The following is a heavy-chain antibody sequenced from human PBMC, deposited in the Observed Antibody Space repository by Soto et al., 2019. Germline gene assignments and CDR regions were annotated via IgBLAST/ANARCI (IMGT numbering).Heavy chain of an antibody. CDR3: ARGLRSWTYFFDY. CDR1: GGSFGGYY. CDR2: INHSGST. J-gene: IGHJ4*02. V-gene: IGHV4-34*01. Sequence: SETLSLTCAVYGGSFGGYYWSWIRQPPGKGLEWIGEINHSGSTNNNPSLKSRVTISVDTSKNQFSLKLSSVTAADTAVYYCARGLRSWTYFFDYWGQGIQVTVSS. D-gene: IGHD6-13*01.